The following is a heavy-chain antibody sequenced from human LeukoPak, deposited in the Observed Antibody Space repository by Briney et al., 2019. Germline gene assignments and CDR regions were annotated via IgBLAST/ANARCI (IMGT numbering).Heavy chain of an antibody. D-gene: IGHD6-6*01. J-gene: IGHJ6*03. CDR1: GYTFTGYY. CDR3: ARSILGIAARPLEPYYYYMDV. CDR2: INPNSGGT. Sequence: ASVKVSCKASGYTFTGYYMHWVRQAPGQGLEWMGWINPNSGGTNYAQKFQGRVTMTRDTSISTAYMELSSLRSEDTAVYYCARSILGIAARPLEPYYYYMDVWGKGTTVTVSS. V-gene: IGHV1-2*02.